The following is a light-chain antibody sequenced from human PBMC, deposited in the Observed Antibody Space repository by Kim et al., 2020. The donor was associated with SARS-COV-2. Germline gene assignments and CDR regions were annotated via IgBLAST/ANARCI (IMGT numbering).Light chain of an antibody. CDR2: GAS. J-gene: IGKJ2*01. Sequence: DIQMTQSPSSLSASVGETVTITCRASQDISIYLAWYQQKPGQVPQLLIYGASTLQSGVPSRFSGSGFGTHFTLTISSLEPEDVATYYCQKYNSAPFTFGQGTKLEI. V-gene: IGKV1-27*01. CDR1: QDISIY. CDR3: QKYNSAPFT.